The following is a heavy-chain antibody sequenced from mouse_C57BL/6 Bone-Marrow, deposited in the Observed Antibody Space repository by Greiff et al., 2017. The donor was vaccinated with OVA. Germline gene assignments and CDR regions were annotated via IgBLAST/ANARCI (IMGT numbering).Heavy chain of an antibody. D-gene: IGHD2-5*01. J-gene: IGHJ4*01. CDR1: GFSLSTSGMG. V-gene: IGHV8-11*01. CDR2: IWWTDNK. CDR3: ARSSSPDYSNFYYAMDY. Sequence: QVTLKVSGPGILQPSQTLSLTCSFSGFSLSTSGMGVGWIHQPSGNGLEWLAHIWWTDNKYYNTALKSRLTISKDTSNNQVFLKIASVDTADTATYYCARSSSPDYSNFYYAMDYWGQGTSVTVSS.